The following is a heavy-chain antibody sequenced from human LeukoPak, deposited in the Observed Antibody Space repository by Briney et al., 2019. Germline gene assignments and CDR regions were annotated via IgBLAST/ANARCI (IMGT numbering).Heavy chain of an antibody. CDR1: GFTFSGSA. CDR2: ISYDGSNK. D-gene: IGHD3-3*01. Sequence: GGSLRLSCAASGFTFSGSAMHWVRQAPGKGLEWVAVISYDGSNKYYADSVKGRFTISRDNSKNTLYLQMNSLRAEDTAVYYCASIRFLEWLFDPYYYYYMDVWGKGTTVTVSS. J-gene: IGHJ6*03. V-gene: IGHV3-30-3*01. CDR3: ASIRFLEWLFDPYYYYYMDV.